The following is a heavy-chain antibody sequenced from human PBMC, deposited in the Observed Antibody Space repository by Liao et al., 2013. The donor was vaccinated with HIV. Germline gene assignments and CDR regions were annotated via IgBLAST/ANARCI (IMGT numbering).Heavy chain of an antibody. CDR3: ARTDQYYDFWNGYENWFDP. CDR1: GATFNNYY. V-gene: IGHV4-59*10. J-gene: IGHJ5*02. D-gene: IGHD3-3*01. Sequence: QVQLQQWGAGLLKPSETLSLSCAVYGATFNNYYYWNWIRQPPGKGLEWIGRIYSSGSANYNPSLKSRVTMSVDTSKNQFSLKLSSVTAADTAVYYCARTDQYYDFWNGYENWFDPWGQGTLVTVSS. CDR2: IYSSGSA.